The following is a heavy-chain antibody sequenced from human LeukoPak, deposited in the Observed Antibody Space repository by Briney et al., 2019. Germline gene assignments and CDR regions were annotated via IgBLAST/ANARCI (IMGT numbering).Heavy chain of an antibody. J-gene: IGHJ4*02. CDR2: INPSGGTT. Sequence: ASVKVSCKASGYTFTNFYMHWMRQAPGQGLEWMGIINPSGGTTTYAQKFQGRVTMTRDTSTNTVYMDLSSLRSEDTAVYYCARDVSAGSQFFDYWGQGTLVTVSS. V-gene: IGHV1-46*01. CDR1: GYTFTNFY. D-gene: IGHD6-19*01. CDR3: ARDVSAGSQFFDY.